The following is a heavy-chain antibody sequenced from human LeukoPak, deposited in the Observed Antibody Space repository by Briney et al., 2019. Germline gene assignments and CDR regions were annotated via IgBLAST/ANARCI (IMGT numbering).Heavy chain of an antibody. CDR2: ISYDGSNK. CDR1: GFTFSSYA. Sequence: GGSLRLSCPASGFTFSSYAMHWVRQAPGKGLEWVAVISYDGSNKYYADSVKGRFTISRDNSNTTLYLQMNSLRAEDPGLYYCARVAAAGTTFFYYYYMDVWGKGTTVSVSS. CDR3: ARVAAAGTTFFYYYYMDV. D-gene: IGHD6-13*01. V-gene: IGHV3-30*04. J-gene: IGHJ6*03.